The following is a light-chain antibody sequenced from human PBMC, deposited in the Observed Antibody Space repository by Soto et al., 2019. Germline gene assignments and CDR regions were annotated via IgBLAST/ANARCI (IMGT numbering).Light chain of an antibody. CDR2: WAS. CDR3: QQYYGAPIT. CDR1: QSILYSSNNKNY. J-gene: IGKJ4*01. Sequence: DIVMTQSPDSLAVSLGERATINCKSSQSILYSSNNKNYLSWYQQKPGQSPKLLIYWASTRESGVPDRFSGSGSGTDFTLTISSLQAEDVAVYYCQQYYGAPITFGGGTKVEIK. V-gene: IGKV4-1*01.